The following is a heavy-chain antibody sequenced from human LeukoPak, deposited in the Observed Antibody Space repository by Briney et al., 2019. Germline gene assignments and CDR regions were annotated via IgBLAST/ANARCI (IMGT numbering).Heavy chain of an antibody. Sequence: ASVKVSCKASGYTFTSYDINWVRQATGQGLEWMGWINPNSGGTNYAQKFQGRVTMTRDTSISTAYMELSRLRSDDTAVYYCARDNKDGASHYDFWSGSEGDAFDIWGQGTMVTVSS. CDR3: ARDNKDGASHYDFWSGSEGDAFDI. CDR1: GYTFTSYD. V-gene: IGHV1-2*02. CDR2: INPNSGGT. J-gene: IGHJ3*02. D-gene: IGHD3-3*01.